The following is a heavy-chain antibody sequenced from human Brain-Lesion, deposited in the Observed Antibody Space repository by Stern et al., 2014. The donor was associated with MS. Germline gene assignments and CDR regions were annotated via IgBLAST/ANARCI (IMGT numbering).Heavy chain of an antibody. CDR1: GYTFTGYY. Sequence: VQLVQSGAEVKKPGASVKVSCKASGYTFTGYYMHWVRQAPGKGLEGMGWINPKSGGTNYAQKFQGWVTMTRDTSINTAYMELSRLRSDDTAVYYCATYYYDSTGYNDCWGQGTLVTVSS. CDR2: INPKSGGT. V-gene: IGHV1-2*04. CDR3: ATYYYDSTGYNDC. J-gene: IGHJ4*02. D-gene: IGHD3-22*01.